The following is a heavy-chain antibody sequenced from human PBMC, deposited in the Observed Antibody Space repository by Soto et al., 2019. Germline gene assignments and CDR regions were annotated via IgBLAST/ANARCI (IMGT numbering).Heavy chain of an antibody. V-gene: IGHV1-18*01. Sequence: ASVKVSCKASGYTFTSYGIRWVRQAPGQGLEWMGWISAYNGNTNYAQKLQGRVTMTTDTSTSTAYMELRSLRSDDTAVYYCAREVGAAAGTLYYYYMDVWGKGTTVTVSS. D-gene: IGHD6-13*01. CDR1: GYTFTSYG. CDR2: ISAYNGNT. J-gene: IGHJ6*03. CDR3: AREVGAAAGTLYYYYMDV.